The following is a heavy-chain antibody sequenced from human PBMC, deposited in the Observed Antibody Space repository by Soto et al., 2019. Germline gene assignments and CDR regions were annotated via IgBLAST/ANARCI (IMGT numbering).Heavy chain of an antibody. CDR2: IYYSGST. V-gene: IGHV4-59*01. CDR1: GGSISSYY. D-gene: IGHD4-17*01. J-gene: IGHJ3*02. CDR3: AREPYGDYDAFDI. Sequence: PSETLSLTCTVSGGSISSYYWSWIRQPPGKGLEWIGYIYYSGSTNYNPSLKSRVTISVDTSKNQFSLKLSSVTAADTAVYYCAREPYGDYDAFDIWGQGTMVTVSS.